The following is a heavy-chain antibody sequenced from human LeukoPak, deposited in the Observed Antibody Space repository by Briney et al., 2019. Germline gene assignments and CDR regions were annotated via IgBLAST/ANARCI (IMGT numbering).Heavy chain of an antibody. CDR3: ARGSDFGDC. CDR2: IYISGTT. J-gene: IGHJ4*02. Sequence: PSETLSSTCTVSGGPISTYYWSWFRNPPGKGLEWIGYIYISGTTNYNPSLKSRVTMSVDTSKNQLSVKLSSVTAADTAVYYCARGSDFGDCWGQGTLVTVSS. V-gene: IGHV4-59*01. CDR1: GGPISTYY. D-gene: IGHD4-17*01.